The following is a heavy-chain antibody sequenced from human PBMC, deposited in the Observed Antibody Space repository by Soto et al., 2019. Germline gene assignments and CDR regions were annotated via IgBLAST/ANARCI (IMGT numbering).Heavy chain of an antibody. CDR1: GGSISSYY. D-gene: IGHD6-19*01. V-gene: IGHV4-59*01. Sequence: PSETLSLTCTVSGGSISSYYWSWIRQPPGKGLEWIGYMYNSGSTNYDPSLKSRVTISVDTSKNQFSLKLSSVTAADTAVYYCTRVLDYGSGLIDYWGQGTLVTVSS. CDR3: TRVLDYGSGLIDY. CDR2: MYNSGST. J-gene: IGHJ4*02.